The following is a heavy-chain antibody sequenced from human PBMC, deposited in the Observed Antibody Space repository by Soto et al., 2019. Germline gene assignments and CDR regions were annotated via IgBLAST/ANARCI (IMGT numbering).Heavy chain of an antibody. CDR1: GDSFNNDG. Sequence: QVQLVQSGAEVKKPGSSVKVSCKASGDSFNNDGVNWVRQAPGQGLEWVGGIIPHFGPAKYPQKFQGRATITAVTHTNTVFMELLSLTSDDTAIYYCARGALLDWHNYFALDVLGQGTSVTVSS. J-gene: IGHJ6*02. D-gene: IGHD3-9*01. CDR2: IIPHFGPA. CDR3: ARGALLDWHNYFALDV. V-gene: IGHV1-69*06.